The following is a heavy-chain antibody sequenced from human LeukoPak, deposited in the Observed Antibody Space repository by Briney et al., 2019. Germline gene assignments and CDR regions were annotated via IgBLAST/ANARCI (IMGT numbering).Heavy chain of an antibody. D-gene: IGHD2-21*02. CDR3: AKDVVVTAIPDYFDY. V-gene: IGHV3-23*01. CDR2: ISGSGGST. Sequence: GGALRLSCAASGFTFSSYAMSWVRQAPGKGLEWVSAISGSGGSTYYADSVKGRFTISRDNSKNTLYLQMNSLRAEDTAVYYCAKDVVVTAIPDYFDYWGQGTLVTVSS. CDR1: GFTFSSYA. J-gene: IGHJ4*02.